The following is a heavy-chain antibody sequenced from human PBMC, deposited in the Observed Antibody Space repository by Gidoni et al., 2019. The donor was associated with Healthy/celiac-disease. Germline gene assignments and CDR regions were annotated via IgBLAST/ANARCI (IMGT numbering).Heavy chain of an antibody. Sequence: QVQLAESAGGLVKPGGSLRLSRAASGFTFSDYYMSVFRPAPGKGLAWVSYISSSGSTIYYADSVTGRFTISRDNAKNSLYLQVNSLRAEDTAVYYCARELEQLGSRNWFDPWGQGTLVTVSS. CDR2: ISSSGSTI. D-gene: IGHD6-6*01. J-gene: IGHJ5*02. CDR1: GFTFSDYY. CDR3: ARELEQLGSRNWFDP. V-gene: IGHV3-11*01.